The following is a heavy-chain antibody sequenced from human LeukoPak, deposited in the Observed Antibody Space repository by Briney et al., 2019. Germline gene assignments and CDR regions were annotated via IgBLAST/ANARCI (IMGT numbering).Heavy chain of an antibody. CDR2: IGIDSGNT. CDR1: GFTFSDYS. J-gene: IGHJ4*02. CDR3: ARDYKYAFDN. D-gene: IGHD5-24*01. V-gene: IGHV3-48*01. Sequence: RGSLRLSRAASGFTFSDYSMNWVRQAPGKGLEWISYIGIDSGNTNYADSVKGRFTISGDKAKNSLYLQMNSLRVEDTAVYYCARDYKYAFDNWGQGTLATVSS.